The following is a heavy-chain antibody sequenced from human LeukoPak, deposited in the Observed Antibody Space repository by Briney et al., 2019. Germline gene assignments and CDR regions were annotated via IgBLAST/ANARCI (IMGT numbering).Heavy chain of an antibody. CDR3: ARESIAARQGDY. V-gene: IGHV4-30-2*01. D-gene: IGHD6-6*01. CDR1: GGSLSSGGYY. Sequence: PSQTLSLTCTVSGGSLSSGGYYWSWIRQPPGKGLEWIGYIYHSGSTYYNPSLKSRVTISVDRSKNQFSLKLSSVTAADTAVYYCARESIAARQGDYWGQGTLVTVSS. J-gene: IGHJ4*02. CDR2: IYHSGST.